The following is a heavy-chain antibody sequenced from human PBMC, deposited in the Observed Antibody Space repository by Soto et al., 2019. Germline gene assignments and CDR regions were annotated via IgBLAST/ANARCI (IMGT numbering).Heavy chain of an antibody. CDR2: IYYSGST. CDR1: GGSISSYY. D-gene: IGHD5-12*01. J-gene: IGHJ3*01. V-gene: IGHV4-59*01. CDR3: ASALDGYNWADAFDF. Sequence: SETLSLTCTVSGGSISSYYWSWIRQPPGKGLEWIGYIYYSGSTNYNPSLKSRVTISVDTSKNQFSLKLSSVTAADTAVYYCASALDGYNWADAFDFRGQGTMVT.